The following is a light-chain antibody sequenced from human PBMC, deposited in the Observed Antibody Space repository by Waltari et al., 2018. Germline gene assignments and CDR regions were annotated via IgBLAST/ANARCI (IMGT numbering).Light chain of an antibody. CDR2: RDS. CDR1: NIGSKN. Sequence: SYELTQPLSVSVALGQTARITCGGNNIGSKNVHWYQQKPGQAPVRVIYRDSNRPSGIPERFSGSNSGNTATLTISRAQAGDEADYYCQVWDSSPVVFGGGTKLTVL. V-gene: IGLV3-9*01. CDR3: QVWDSSPVV. J-gene: IGLJ2*01.